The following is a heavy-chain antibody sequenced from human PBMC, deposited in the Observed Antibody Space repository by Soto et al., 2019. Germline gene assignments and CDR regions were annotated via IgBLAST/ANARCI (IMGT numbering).Heavy chain of an antibody. CDR3: AHRVLRAVFGLVTTTAIYFDF. J-gene: IGHJ4*02. Sequence: QITLNESGPTVVKPTETLTLTCTFSGFSLTTSGVGVGWVRQSPGRPRRGLGSIYWDDDKRYSTSLKSRLTITKDTSKNQVVLTMANVDPADTATYYCAHRVLRAVFGLVTTTAIYFDFWGQGTLVVVSS. CDR1: GFSLTTSGVG. D-gene: IGHD3-3*01. V-gene: IGHV2-5*02. CDR2: IYWDDDK.